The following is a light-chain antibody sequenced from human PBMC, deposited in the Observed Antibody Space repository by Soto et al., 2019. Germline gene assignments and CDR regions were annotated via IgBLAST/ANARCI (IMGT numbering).Light chain of an antibody. Sequence: DIQMTQSPSSVSASVGDRVTITCRVSQGISSWLAWYQQKPGKAPKLLIYAASRLQSGVPSRFSDSGAGTSITLTISSLRPEDFAAYYCPQENSFRLTFGGGTKVEIK. CDR3: PQENSFRLT. CDR2: AAS. CDR1: QGISSW. V-gene: IGKV1-12*01. J-gene: IGKJ4*01.